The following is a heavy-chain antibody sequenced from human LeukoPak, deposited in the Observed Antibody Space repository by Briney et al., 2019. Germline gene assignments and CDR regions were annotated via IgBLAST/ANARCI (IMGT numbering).Heavy chain of an antibody. CDR2: IKHDGSEK. V-gene: IGHV3-7*01. J-gene: IGHJ4*02. D-gene: IGHD3-3*01. CDR3: ATDRGWRTSGYYLYYFEY. CDR1: GFTFSSYA. Sequence: GGSLRLSCAASGFTFSSYAMSWVRQAPGKGLEWVASIKHDGSEKYYVDSVRGRFTISRDNTMNSLYLQMSSLRAEDTAVYYCATDRGWRTSGYYLYYFEYWGQGALVTYSS.